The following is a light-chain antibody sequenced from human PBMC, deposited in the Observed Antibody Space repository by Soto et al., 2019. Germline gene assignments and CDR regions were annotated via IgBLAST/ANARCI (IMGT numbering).Light chain of an antibody. V-gene: IGLV2-14*03. CDR2: HVT. Sequence: QSVLTQPASVSGSPGQSITISCTGTSSDIGHYDYVSWYRQHPGKAPKLMIYHVTYRPSGVSDRYSGSKSGNSASLTISGLQADDEADYYCCSLTTSHTYVFGSGTKVTV. J-gene: IGLJ1*01. CDR3: CSLTTSHTYV. CDR1: SSDIGHYDY.